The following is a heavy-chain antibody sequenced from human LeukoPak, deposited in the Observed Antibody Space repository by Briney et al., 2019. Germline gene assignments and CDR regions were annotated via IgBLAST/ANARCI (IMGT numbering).Heavy chain of an antibody. CDR3: AKGEYYYDSSGYYVGLQTYYFDY. CDR1: GFTVSSTY. Sequence: GGSLRLSCAASGFTVSSTYMSWVRQAPGKGLEWVSTIYSGGSTFCADSVKGRFTISRDDSKNTLYLQMNSLRAEDTAVYYCAKGEYYYDSSGYYVGLQTYYFDYWGQGTLVTVSS. V-gene: IGHV3-53*01. CDR2: IYSGGST. J-gene: IGHJ4*02. D-gene: IGHD3-22*01.